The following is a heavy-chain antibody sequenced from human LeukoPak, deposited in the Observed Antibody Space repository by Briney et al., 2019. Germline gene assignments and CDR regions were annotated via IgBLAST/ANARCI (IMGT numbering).Heavy chain of an antibody. CDR2: IYPNGNT. CDR1: GFTVSSNY. Sequence: GGSLRLSCAASGFTVSSNYMNWVRQAPGKGLEWVSMIYPNGNTFYTHSVKGRFTISRDNSKNTLDLQMSSLRAEDTAVYYCARRGHGYGSPFDYWGQGTLVTVSS. D-gene: IGHD5-18*01. CDR3: ARRGHGYGSPFDY. V-gene: IGHV3-66*04. J-gene: IGHJ4*02.